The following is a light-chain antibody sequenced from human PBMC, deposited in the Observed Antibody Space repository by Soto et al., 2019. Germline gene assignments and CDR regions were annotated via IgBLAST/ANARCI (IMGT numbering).Light chain of an antibody. V-gene: IGKV3-20*01. CDR3: QQYGSSSLT. Sequence: EIVLTQSPGTLSLSPGERATLSCRASQSVSSSYLAWYQQKPGQAPRLLIYGASSRATGIPDRFNGSGSGTDFTLTISRLDPEDFAVYYCQQYGSSSLTFGGGTKVEIK. J-gene: IGKJ4*01. CDR2: GAS. CDR1: QSVSSSY.